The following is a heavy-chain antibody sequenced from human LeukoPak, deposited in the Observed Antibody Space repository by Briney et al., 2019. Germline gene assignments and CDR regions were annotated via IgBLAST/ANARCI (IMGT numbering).Heavy chain of an antibody. CDR1: GGSFSGYY. Sequence: KPSETLSLTCAVYGGSFSGYYWSWIRQPPGKGLGWIGEINHSGSTNYNPSLKSRVTISVDTSKNQFSLKLSSVTAADTAVYYCASSVLRRGDYWGQGTLVTVSS. CDR3: ASSVLRRGDY. CDR2: INHSGST. J-gene: IGHJ4*02. D-gene: IGHD3-16*01. V-gene: IGHV4-34*01.